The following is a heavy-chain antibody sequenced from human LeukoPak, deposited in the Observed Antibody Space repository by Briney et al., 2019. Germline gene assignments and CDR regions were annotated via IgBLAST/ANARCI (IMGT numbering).Heavy chain of an antibody. Sequence: GGSLRLSCAASGFTFSNYAMHWVRQAPGKGLEWVAVISYDGSNKYYADSVKGRFTISRDNSKNTLYLQMNSLRAEDTAVYYCAREGLSAGISGAFDIWGQGTMVTVSS. D-gene: IGHD6-13*01. CDR1: GFTFSNYA. V-gene: IGHV3-30-3*01. CDR3: AREGLSAGISGAFDI. CDR2: ISYDGSNK. J-gene: IGHJ3*02.